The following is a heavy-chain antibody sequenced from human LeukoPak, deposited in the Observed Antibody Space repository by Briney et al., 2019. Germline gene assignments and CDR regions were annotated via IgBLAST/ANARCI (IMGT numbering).Heavy chain of an antibody. J-gene: IGHJ6*02. CDR3: ASQAVAQDYYYGMDV. V-gene: IGHV1-2*02. Sequence: ASVKVSCKASGYTFTGYYMHWVRQAPGQGLEWMGWINPNSGGTNYAQKFQGRVTMTRDTSISTAYMELSRLRPDDTAVYYCASQAVAQDYYYGMDVWGQGTTVTVSS. CDR1: GYTFTGYY. CDR2: INPNSGGT. D-gene: IGHD5-12*01.